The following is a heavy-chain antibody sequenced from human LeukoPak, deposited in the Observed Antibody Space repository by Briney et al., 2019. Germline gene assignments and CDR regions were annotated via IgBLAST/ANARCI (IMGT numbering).Heavy chain of an antibody. CDR2: ISGSGGST. Sequence: GGSLRLSCAASGLTFSSYAMSWVRQAPGKGPVWVSSISGSGGSTYYADSVKGRFTISRDNSKNTLYLQMNSLRAEDTAVYYCAKRYGEYLFDYWGQGTLVTVSS. D-gene: IGHD3-10*01. J-gene: IGHJ4*02. CDR1: GLTFSSYA. CDR3: AKRYGEYLFDY. V-gene: IGHV3-23*01.